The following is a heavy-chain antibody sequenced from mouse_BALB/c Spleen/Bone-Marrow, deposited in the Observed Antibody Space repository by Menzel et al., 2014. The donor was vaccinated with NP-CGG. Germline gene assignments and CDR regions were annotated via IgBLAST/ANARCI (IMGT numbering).Heavy chain of an antibody. J-gene: IGHJ1*01. Sequence: VQLKESGGGLVQPGGSLKLSCAASGFDFSRYWMSWVRQVPGKGLEWIGEINPDSNTINYTPSLKDKFIISRDNAKNTLYLQMSKVRSEDTALYYCARLNYSGNLFGWGAGTTVNVPS. CDR2: INPDSNTI. V-gene: IGHV4-1*02. CDR3: ARLNYSGNLFG. CDR1: GFDFSRYW. D-gene: IGHD1-1*01.